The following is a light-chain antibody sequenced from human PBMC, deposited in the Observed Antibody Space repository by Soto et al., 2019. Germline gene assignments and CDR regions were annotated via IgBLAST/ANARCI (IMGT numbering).Light chain of an antibody. CDR2: KAS. CDR1: QSISNL. CDR3: QQYDSFPYT. Sequence: DIQMTQSPSTLATSVGDRVIITCRASQSISNLLAWYQQKPGKAPKLLIFKASDLETGVPSRFRGSGSGTEFTLTISSLQPDEFATYYRQQYDSFPYTFGQGTKLEIK. J-gene: IGKJ2*01. V-gene: IGKV1-5*03.